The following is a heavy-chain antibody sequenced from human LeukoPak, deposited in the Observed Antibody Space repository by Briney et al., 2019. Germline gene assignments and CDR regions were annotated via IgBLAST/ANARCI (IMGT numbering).Heavy chain of an antibody. J-gene: IGHJ4*02. CDR1: GGSISSYY. CDR3: ARDLGYSSGWPWRFDY. D-gene: IGHD6-19*01. Sequence: SETLSLTCTVSGGSISSYYWSWIRQPPGKGLEWIGYIYYSGSTNYNPSLKSRVTISVDTSKNQFSLKLSSVTAADTAVYYCARDLGYSSGWPWRFDYWGQGTLVTVSS. CDR2: IYYSGST. V-gene: IGHV4-59*01.